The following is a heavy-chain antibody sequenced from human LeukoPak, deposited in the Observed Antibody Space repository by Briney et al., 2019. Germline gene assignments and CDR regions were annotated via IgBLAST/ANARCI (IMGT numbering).Heavy chain of an antibody. CDR2: ISGSGGST. CDR1: GFTFSSYA. V-gene: IGHV3-23*01. D-gene: IGHD3-10*01. CDR3: AKDREFGDYGGGYFDY. J-gene: IGHJ4*02. Sequence: PGGSLRLSCAASGFTFSSYAMSWVRQAPGKGLGWVSAISGSGGSTYYADSVKGRFTISRDNSKNTLYLQMNSLRAEDTAVYYCAKDREFGDYGGGYFDYWGQGTLVTVSS.